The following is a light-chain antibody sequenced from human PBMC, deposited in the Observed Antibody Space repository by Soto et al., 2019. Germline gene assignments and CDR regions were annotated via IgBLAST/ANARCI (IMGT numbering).Light chain of an antibody. Sequence: EIVLTQSPATLSVSPGERATLSCRASQSVRSNLAWYQQKPGQAPRLLIFDASTRATNIPARFTGSGSGTEFTLTISSLRSEDFAVYYCQQYINWPPLTFGGGTKVEIK. CDR2: DAS. J-gene: IGKJ4*01. V-gene: IGKV3-15*01. CDR1: QSVRSN. CDR3: QQYINWPPLT.